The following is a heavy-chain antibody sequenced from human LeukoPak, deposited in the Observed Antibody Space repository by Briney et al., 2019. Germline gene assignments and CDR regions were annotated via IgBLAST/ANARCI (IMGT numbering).Heavy chain of an antibody. J-gene: IGHJ5*02. V-gene: IGHV3-23*01. CDR2: VSDIGNST. Sequence: GGSLRLSCAASGFTFNDYAMSWVRQSPATGLEWVSAVSDIGNSTFYADALMGRFAISRDNSKNTLFLQMNDLRIDDTAVYYCAKGDSSGNWFDAWGQGTLVSVSS. CDR3: AKGDSSGNWFDA. D-gene: IGHD6-19*01. CDR1: GFTFNDYA.